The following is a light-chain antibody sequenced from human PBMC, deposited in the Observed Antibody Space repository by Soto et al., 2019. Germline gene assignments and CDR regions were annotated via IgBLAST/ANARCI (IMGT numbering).Light chain of an antibody. J-gene: IGKJ3*01. V-gene: IGKV1-9*01. CDR1: QGISSY. CDR3: QQLNSYPLFT. CDR2: ASS. Sequence: DIQLTQSPSFLSASVGDRVTNTCRASQGISSYLAWYQQKPGKSPKLLIYASSTLQSGVPSRFSGSGSGTEFTLTISSLQPEHFATYYCQQLNSYPLFTFGPGTKVDIK.